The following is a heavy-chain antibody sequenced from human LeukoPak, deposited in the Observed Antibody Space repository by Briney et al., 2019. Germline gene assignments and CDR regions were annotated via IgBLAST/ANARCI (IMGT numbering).Heavy chain of an antibody. Sequence: PGGSLRLSCVGSGFTFSSYWMSWVRQAPGKGLEWVANIKDDGSEIYSVDSVKGRFTISRDNAKNSLYLQMNSLRAEDTAVYYCARMDIAVASIFDFWGQGTLVTVSS. D-gene: IGHD6-19*01. CDR1: GFTFSSYW. V-gene: IGHV3-7*01. CDR2: IKDDGSEI. CDR3: ARMDIAVASIFDF. J-gene: IGHJ4*02.